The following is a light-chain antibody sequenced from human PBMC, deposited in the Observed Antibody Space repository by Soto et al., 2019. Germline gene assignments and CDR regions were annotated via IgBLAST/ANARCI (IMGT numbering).Light chain of an antibody. CDR3: QQYGTSTGYS. J-gene: IGKJ2*03. CDR1: QSVTSNY. CDR2: GVS. V-gene: IGKV3-20*01. Sequence: EIVLTQSPGTLSLSPGERATLSCRASQSVTSNYLAWYQQKPGQAPRLLIYGVSSRATGIPDRFSGSESGTDLTLTISRLESEDFAVYYCQQYGTSTGYSFGQGTKLEIK.